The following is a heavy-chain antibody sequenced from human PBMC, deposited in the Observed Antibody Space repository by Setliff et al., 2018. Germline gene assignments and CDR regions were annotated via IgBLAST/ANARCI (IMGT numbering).Heavy chain of an antibody. CDR2: IYNSGST. V-gene: IGHV4-39*01. Sequence: SETLSLTCNVSADSIGSSYDYWAWIRQPPGKGLEWIGSIYNSGSTYYNPSLKSRVSISVDTSKNQFSLKLSSVTAADTAVYYCARLGYRGDLDYWGQGTLVTV. CDR1: ADSIGSSYDY. J-gene: IGHJ4*02. D-gene: IGHD5-12*01. CDR3: ARLGYRGDLDY.